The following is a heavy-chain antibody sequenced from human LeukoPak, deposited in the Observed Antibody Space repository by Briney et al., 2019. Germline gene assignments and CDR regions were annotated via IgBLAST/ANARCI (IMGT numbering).Heavy chain of an antibody. CDR2: ISGSGGST. CDR1: GFTFSSYA. D-gene: IGHD3-3*01. V-gene: IGHV3-23*01. J-gene: IGHJ4*02. Sequence: SGGSLRLSCAASGFTFSSYAMSWVRQPPGKGLEWVSAISGSGGSTYYADFVKGRFTISRDNSKNTLYLQMNSLRAEDTAVYYCAKKDFGVVITSRPGGQGTLVTVSS. CDR3: AKKDFGVVITSRP.